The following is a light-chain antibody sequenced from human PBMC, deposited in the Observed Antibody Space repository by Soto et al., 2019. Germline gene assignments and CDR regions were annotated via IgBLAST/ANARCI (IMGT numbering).Light chain of an antibody. Sequence: DIHMTQAPSTLSASVGDRVTITCRATQSISSWLAWYQQKPAKAPNLLIYDASNLESGVPSRLSGSGSEKEMTLTISSLQPEDFASSYCKRYNRYSTFGKGTKV. CDR1: QSISSW. CDR2: DAS. V-gene: IGKV1-5*01. J-gene: IGKJ1*01. CDR3: KRYNRYST.